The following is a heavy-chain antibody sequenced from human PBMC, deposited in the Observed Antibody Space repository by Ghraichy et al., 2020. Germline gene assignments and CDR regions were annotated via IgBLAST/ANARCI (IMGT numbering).Heavy chain of an antibody. CDR3: ARGLSRDGYNPYYYYGMDV. V-gene: IGHV6-1*01. CDR2: TYYRSKWYN. CDR1: GDSVSSNSAA. D-gene: IGHD5-24*01. J-gene: IGHJ6*02. Sequence: SQTLSLTCAISGDSVSSNSAAWNWIRQSPSRGLEWLGRTYYRSKWYNDYAVSVKSRITINPDTSKNQFSLQLNSVTPEDTAVYYCARGLSRDGYNPYYYYGMDVWGQGTTVTVSS.